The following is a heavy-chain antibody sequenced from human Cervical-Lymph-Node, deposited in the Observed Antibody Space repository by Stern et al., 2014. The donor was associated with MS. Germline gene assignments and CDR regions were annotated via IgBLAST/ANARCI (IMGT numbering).Heavy chain of an antibody. Sequence: QLVQSGAEVKNPGASVKVSCTASGYTFTNYDINWVRPATGLGLEWMGWMNPHSGNAGYAQKFQGRVTMTSNTSISTAYMELNSLRSEDTALYYCVRGALLEWLSPGEGMDVWGQGTTVTVSS. CDR3: VRGALLEWLSPGEGMDV. J-gene: IGHJ6*02. D-gene: IGHD3-3*02. V-gene: IGHV1-8*01. CDR1: GYTFTNYD. CDR2: MNPHSGNA.